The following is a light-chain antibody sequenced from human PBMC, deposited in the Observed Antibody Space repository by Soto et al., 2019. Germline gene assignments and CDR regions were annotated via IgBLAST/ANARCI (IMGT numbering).Light chain of an antibody. Sequence: EIVLTQSPSTLSLSPGDRAILSCRASQSVGSYLAWYQQKPGQAPRLLIYDASDRATGIPSRFSGSGSGTDFTLTISSREPEDFAVYYCQQRTKWPQGWTFGQGTKVALK. V-gene: IGKV3-11*01. CDR1: QSVGSY. CDR3: QQRTKWPQGWT. CDR2: DAS. J-gene: IGKJ1*01.